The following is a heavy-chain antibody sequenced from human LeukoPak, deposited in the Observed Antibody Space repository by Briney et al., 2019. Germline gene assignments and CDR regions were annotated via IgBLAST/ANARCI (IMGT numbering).Heavy chain of an antibody. CDR3: ATVRAVAGPGVYYFDY. D-gene: IGHD6-19*01. Sequence: GASVKVSCKVSGYTLTELSMHWVRQAPGKGLEWMGGFDPEDGETIYAQKFQGRVTMTEDTSTDTAYMELSSLRSEDTDVYYCATVRAVAGPGVYYFDYWGQGTLVTVSS. CDR1: GYTLTELS. V-gene: IGHV1-24*01. CDR2: FDPEDGET. J-gene: IGHJ4*02.